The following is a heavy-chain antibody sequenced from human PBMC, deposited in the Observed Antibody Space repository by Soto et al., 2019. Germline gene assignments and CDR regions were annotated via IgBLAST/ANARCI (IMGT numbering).Heavy chain of an antibody. D-gene: IGHD5-18*01. CDR1: GFTFSSYW. CDR2: IKQDGSEK. CDR3: ARVTGYSYGYPDAFDI. V-gene: IGHV3-7*01. J-gene: IGHJ3*02. Sequence: GGSLRLSCAASGFTFSSYWMSWVRQAPRKGLEWVANIKQDGSEKYYVDSVKGRFTISRDNAKNSLYLQMNSLRAEDTAVYYCARVTGYSYGYPDAFDIWGQGTMVTASS.